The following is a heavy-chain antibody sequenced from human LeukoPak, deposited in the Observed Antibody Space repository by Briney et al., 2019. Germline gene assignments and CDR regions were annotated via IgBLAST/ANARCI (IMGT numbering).Heavy chain of an antibody. CDR3: ARTTEGGYSYGYFYYYYMDV. J-gene: IGHJ6*03. CDR2: IYYSGST. Sequence: SETLSLTCTVSGGSISSYYWSWIRQPPGRGLEWIGYIYYSGSTNYKSSLKSRVTISVDTSKNQFSLKLSSVTAADTAVYYCARTTEGGYSYGYFYYYYMDVWGKGTTVTISS. V-gene: IGHV4-59*01. CDR1: GGSISSYY. D-gene: IGHD5-18*01.